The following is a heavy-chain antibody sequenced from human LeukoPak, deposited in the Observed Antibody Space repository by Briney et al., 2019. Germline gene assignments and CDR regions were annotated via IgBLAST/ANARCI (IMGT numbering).Heavy chain of an antibody. CDR1: VFTFSSYA. Sequence: GGSLRLSCAASVFTFSSYAMSWVRQAPGKGLEWVSAISGSAGSTYYADSVKGRFTISRDNSKNTLYLQMNSLRAEATAVYYCAKAESSGPDYWGQGTLVTVSS. CDR2: ISGSAGST. CDR3: AKAESSGPDY. V-gene: IGHV3-23*01. J-gene: IGHJ4*02. D-gene: IGHD6-19*01.